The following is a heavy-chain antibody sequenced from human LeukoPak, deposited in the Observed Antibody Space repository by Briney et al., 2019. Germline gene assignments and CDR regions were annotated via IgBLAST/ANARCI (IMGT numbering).Heavy chain of an antibody. CDR2: FDPEDGET. Sequence: ASVNVSCKVSGYTLTELSMHWVRQAPGKGLEWMGGFDPEDGETIYAQRFQGRVTMTEDTSTDTAYMELSSLRSEDTAVYYCATVTTNSGNDAFDIWGQGTMVTVSS. CDR3: ATVTTNSGNDAFDI. D-gene: IGHD3-10*01. J-gene: IGHJ3*02. V-gene: IGHV1-24*01. CDR1: GYTLTELS.